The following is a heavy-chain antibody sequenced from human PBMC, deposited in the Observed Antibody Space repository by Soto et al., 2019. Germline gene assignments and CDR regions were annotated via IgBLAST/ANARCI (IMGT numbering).Heavy chain of an antibody. Sequence: EVQLVESGGGLVQPGGSLRLSCAASGFTFSSYEMNWVRQAPGKGLEWVSYISSSGSTIYYADSVKGRFTISRDNAKNSRYLQMHSLRAEDTAVYYCARWGVVIPPGGYYYYGMDVWGQGTTVTVSS. V-gene: IGHV3-48*03. J-gene: IGHJ6*02. CDR3: ARWGVVIPPGGYYYYGMDV. CDR2: ISSSGSTI. D-gene: IGHD3-22*01. CDR1: GFTFSSYE.